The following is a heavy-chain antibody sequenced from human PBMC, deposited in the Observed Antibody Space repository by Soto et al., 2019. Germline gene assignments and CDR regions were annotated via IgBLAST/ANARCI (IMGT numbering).Heavy chain of an antibody. V-gene: IGHV1-69*01. Sequence: QVQLVQSGAEVKKPGSSVKVSCQASVGTFSNYAINWVRQAPGQGLEWLGGIIPFFGTANHAQKFHGRVTSTAYESTSTAYMELRRLSSEDTAVYYCARGPGAYHYFDYLGQGTLVTVSS. CDR3: ARGPGAYHYFDY. CDR1: VGTFSNYA. D-gene: IGHD2-2*02. J-gene: IGHJ4*02. CDR2: IIPFFGTA.